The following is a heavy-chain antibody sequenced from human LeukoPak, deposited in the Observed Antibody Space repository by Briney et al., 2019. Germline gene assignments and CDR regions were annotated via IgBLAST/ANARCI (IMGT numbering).Heavy chain of an antibody. J-gene: IGHJ3*02. CDR3: ARGAVDFWSGSTTPDDAFDI. Sequence: NPSETLSLTCAVSGDSISTNHWWSWVRQPPGKGLEWIGEINHSGSTNYNPSLKSRVTISVDTSKNQFSLKLSSVTAADTAVYYCARGAVDFWSGSTTPDDAFDIWGQGTMVTVSS. CDR2: INHSGST. D-gene: IGHD3-3*01. CDR1: GDSISTNHW. V-gene: IGHV4-4*02.